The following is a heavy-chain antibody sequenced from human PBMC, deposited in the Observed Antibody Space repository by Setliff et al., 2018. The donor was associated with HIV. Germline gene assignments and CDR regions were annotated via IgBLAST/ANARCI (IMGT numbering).Heavy chain of an antibody. J-gene: IGHJ4*02. CDR3: ARELLRSWDGSENSYKPYYFDY. CDR1: GYAISSGYY. D-gene: IGHD3-10*01. Sequence: PSETLSLTCAVSGYAISSGYYWGWIRRPPGKGLEWIGSIYARGSTYYNPSLKSRVTISVDTSKNQFSLKLSSVTAADTPVYYCARELLRSWDGSENSYKPYYFDYWGQGTLVTVSS. CDR2: IYARGST. V-gene: IGHV4-38-2*02.